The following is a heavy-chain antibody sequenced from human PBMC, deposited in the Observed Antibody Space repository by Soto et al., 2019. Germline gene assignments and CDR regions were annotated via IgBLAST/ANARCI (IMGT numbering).Heavy chain of an antibody. CDR3: AKWHTFYYDSSAYSGFDC. CDR1: GFTCTCYG. CDR2: VSGGGDTT. J-gene: IGHJ4*02. Sequence: RLSFPASGFTCTCYGITWVRHAPGKELEWVSAVSGGGDTTYAADSVKGRFPTSRANSKNTLYLQLNSLRAEDTATYYSAKWHTFYYDSSAYSGFDCWGRGALATVYS. D-gene: IGHD3-22*01. V-gene: IGHV3-23*01.